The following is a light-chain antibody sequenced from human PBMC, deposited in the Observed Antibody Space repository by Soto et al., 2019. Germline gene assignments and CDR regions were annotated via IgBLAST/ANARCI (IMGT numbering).Light chain of an antibody. CDR2: DAS. Sequence: TQSPSPPSASLVGRGTITCRASQSVSSSLAWYQQKPGQAPRLLIYDASSRATGIPARFSGSGSGTDFALTISSLEPEDFAVYYCHHRGNGITFGQGTRLEIK. J-gene: IGKJ5*01. CDR1: QSVSSS. CDR3: HHRGNGIT. V-gene: IGKV3-11*01.